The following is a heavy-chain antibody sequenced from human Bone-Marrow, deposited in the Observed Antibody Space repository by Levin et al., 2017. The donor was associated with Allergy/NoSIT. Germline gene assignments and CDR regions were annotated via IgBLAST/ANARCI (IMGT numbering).Heavy chain of an antibody. CDR2: IYHSGST. CDR1: GGSINDHNFH. D-gene: IGHD2-2*01. J-gene: IGHJ5*02. Sequence: ESLKISCSVSGGSINDHNFHWGWIRQPPGKELEWIGNIYHSGSTYYNPSLKSRLTISVYTSKNQFSLKLTSVTATDTAVYYCARFCSSTACYSNWFDPWGQGTLVTVSS. CDR3: ARFCSSTACYSNWFDP. V-gene: IGHV4-39*01.